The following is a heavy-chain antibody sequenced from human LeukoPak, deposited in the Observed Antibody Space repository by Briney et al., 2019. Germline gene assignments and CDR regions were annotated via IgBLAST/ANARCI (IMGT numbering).Heavy chain of an antibody. V-gene: IGHV4-34*01. D-gene: IGHD3-16*01. CDR2: INHSGST. J-gene: IGHJ3*02. CDR1: GGSFSGYY. Sequence: SETLSLTCAVYGGSFSGYYWSWIRQPPGKGLEWIGEINHSGSTNYNPSLKSRVTISVDTSKNQSSLKLSSVTAADTAVYYCARGSRITFGGVSYGFGTNPRTDAFDIWGQGTMVTVSS. CDR3: ARGSRITFGGVSYGFGTNPRTDAFDI.